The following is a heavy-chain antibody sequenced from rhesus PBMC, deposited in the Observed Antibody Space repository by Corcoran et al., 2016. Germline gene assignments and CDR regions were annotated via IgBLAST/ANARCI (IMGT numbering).Heavy chain of an antibody. CDR3: ARLTIFGLVTSDAFDF. Sequence: QVQLQESVPGLVKPSETLSLTCAVSGYSISSVYYWVCIRQPPGKGLEWSGHISSGGSNYLNTSLKSRVILSVDTSKNQFSLKLSSVTAADTAVYYCARLTIFGLVTSDAFDFWGQGLRVTVSS. J-gene: IGHJ3*01. CDR1: GYSISSVYY. D-gene: IGHD3-3*01. CDR2: ISSGGSN. V-gene: IGHV4S14*01.